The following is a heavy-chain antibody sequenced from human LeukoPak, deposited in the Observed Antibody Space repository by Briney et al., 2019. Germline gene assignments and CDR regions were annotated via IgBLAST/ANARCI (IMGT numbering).Heavy chain of an antibody. V-gene: IGHV3-74*01. J-gene: IGHJ4*02. CDR2: INNDGSST. Sequence: GGSLRLSCAASGFTFSSYGMSWVRQAPGKGLVWVSRINNDGSSTDYADFVKGRFTISRDNGKNTLYLQMNSLRAEDTAVYYCARGGYGNKGFDYWGQGTLVTVSS. D-gene: IGHD4-17*01. CDR3: ARGGYGNKGFDY. CDR1: GFTFSSYG.